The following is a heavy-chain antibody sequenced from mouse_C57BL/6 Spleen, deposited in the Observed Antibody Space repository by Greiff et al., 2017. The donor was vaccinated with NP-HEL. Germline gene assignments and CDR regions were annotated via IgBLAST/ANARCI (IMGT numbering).Heavy chain of an antibody. V-gene: IGHV1-80*01. CDR2: IYPGDGDT. Sequence: QVQLKESGAELVKPGASVKISCKASGYAFSSYWMNWVKQRPGKGLEWIGQIYPGDGDTNYNGKFKGKATLTADKSSSTAYMQLSSLTSEDSAVYFCARRGDGRSLWYSEIWGTGTTVTVSS. CDR3: ARRGDGRSLWYSEI. D-gene: IGHD1-1*01. J-gene: IGHJ1*03. CDR1: GYAFSSYW.